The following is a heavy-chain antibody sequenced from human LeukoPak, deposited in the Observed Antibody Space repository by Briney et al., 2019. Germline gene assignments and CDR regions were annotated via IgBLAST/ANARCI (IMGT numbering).Heavy chain of an antibody. CDR2: IHYSGSA. J-gene: IGHJ6*03. CDR1: GGSISSDY. D-gene: IGHD3-10*01. V-gene: IGHV4-59*12. CDR3: ARGGGDYYMDV. Sequence: SETLSLTCTVSGGSISSDYWSWIRQPPGKGLEWIGYIHYSGSANYNPSLKSRVTISVDTSKNQFSLKLSSVTAADTAVYYCARGGGDYYMDVWDKGITVTVSS.